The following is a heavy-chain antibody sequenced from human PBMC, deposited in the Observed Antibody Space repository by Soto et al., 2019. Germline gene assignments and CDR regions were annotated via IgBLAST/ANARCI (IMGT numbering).Heavy chain of an antibody. Sequence: EVQLVESGGGLVQPGGSLRLSCAASGFTFSSYSMNWVRQAPGKGLAWVSYISSSSSTIYYADSVKGRFTISRDNAKNSLYLQMNSMTDEDTAVYYCARVAYGDYSSGGMDVWGQGTTVTVSS. J-gene: IGHJ6*02. CDR3: ARVAYGDYSSGGMDV. CDR2: ISSSSSTI. V-gene: IGHV3-48*02. CDR1: GFTFSSYS. D-gene: IGHD4-17*01.